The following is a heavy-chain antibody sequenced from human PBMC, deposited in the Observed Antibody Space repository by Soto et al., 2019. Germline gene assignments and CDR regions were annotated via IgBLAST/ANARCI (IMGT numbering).Heavy chain of an antibody. Sequence: GGSLRLSCPTSGFPFSDYYMSWIRQAPGKGLEWLSHISPKSTYRNYADSVKGRFTISRDNTKSSLFLQMNSLGVEDTAVYYCVRGGGGGLFERWGQGVFVTVSS. CDR1: GFPFSDYY. D-gene: IGHD2-21*01. V-gene: IGHV3-11*06. J-gene: IGHJ4*02. CDR3: VRGGGGGLFER. CDR2: ISPKSTYR.